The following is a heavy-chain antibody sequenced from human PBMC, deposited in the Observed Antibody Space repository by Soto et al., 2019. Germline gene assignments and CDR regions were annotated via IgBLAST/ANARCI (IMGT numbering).Heavy chain of an antibody. CDR2: IKSKNDGGTT. D-gene: IGHD2-2*01. V-gene: IGHV3-15*07. Sequence: GGSLRLSCAASGFGFTNSWMNWVRQAPGKGLEWVGRIKSKNDGGTTDYAAPVQGRFTISRDDSKTTIYLQMNSLKTEDTALYYFTSAGKYCTTTTCKAYWAKGTRVTVS. J-gene: IGHJ4*02. CDR3: TSAGKYCTTTTCKAY. CDR1: GFGFTNSW.